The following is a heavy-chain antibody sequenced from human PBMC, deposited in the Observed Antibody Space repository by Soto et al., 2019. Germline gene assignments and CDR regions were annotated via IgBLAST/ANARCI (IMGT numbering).Heavy chain of an antibody. CDR2: IYYSGST. V-gene: IGHV4-30-4*01. CDR1: GGSISSGDYY. Sequence: SETLSLTCTVSGGSISSGDYYWSWIRQPPGKGLEWIGYIYYSGSTYYNPSLKSRVTISVDTSKNQFSLKLSSVTAADTAVYYCAQWEPNSYFDYWGQGTLVTVSS. J-gene: IGHJ4*02. CDR3: AQWEPNSYFDY. D-gene: IGHD1-26*01.